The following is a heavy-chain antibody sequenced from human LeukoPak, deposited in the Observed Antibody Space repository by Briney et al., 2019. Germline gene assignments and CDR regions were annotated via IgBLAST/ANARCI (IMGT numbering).Heavy chain of an antibody. D-gene: IGHD3-22*01. CDR1: GFIFSTYT. CDR2: IKSSSSTI. Sequence: PGGSLRLSCEASGFIFSTYTMSWVRQAPGKGLEWISCIKSSSSTIFYADSVKGRFTISRDNTKNSLFLQLNSLRAEDTAVYYCVRDVRGYSGDYYYYMDVWGRGTTVTVSS. V-gene: IGHV3-48*04. CDR3: VRDVRGYSGDYYYYMDV. J-gene: IGHJ6*03.